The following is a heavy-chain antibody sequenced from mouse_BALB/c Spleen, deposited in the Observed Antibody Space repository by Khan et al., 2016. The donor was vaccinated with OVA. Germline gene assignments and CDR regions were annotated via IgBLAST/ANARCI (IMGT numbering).Heavy chain of an antibody. CDR1: GYSITSGYG. CDR2: ISYSGST. Sequence: LQQSGPGLVKPSQSLSLTCTVTGYSITSGYGWNWLRQFPGNKLEWMGYISYSGSTNYNPSLKSRISITRDTSKNQFFLQLNSVTTEDTATYYCARTARIKYWGQGTTLTVSS. CDR3: ARTARIKY. D-gene: IGHD1-2*01. V-gene: IGHV3-2*02. J-gene: IGHJ2*01.